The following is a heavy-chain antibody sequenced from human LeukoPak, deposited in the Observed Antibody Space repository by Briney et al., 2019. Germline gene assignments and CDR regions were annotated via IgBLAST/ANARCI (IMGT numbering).Heavy chain of an antibody. Sequence: ASVKVSCKASGGTFSSYAISWVRQAPGQGLEWMGGIIPIFGTSNYAQKFQGRVTITTDESTSTAYMELSSLRSEDPAVYYCARENKRDGYDVFDYWGQGTLVPVSS. CDR2: IIPIFGTS. V-gene: IGHV1-69*05. CDR1: GGTFSSYA. J-gene: IGHJ4*02. D-gene: IGHD5-24*01. CDR3: ARENKRDGYDVFDY.